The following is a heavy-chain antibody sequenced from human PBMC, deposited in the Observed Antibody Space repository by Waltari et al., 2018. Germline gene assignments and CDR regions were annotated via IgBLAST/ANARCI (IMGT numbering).Heavy chain of an antibody. Sequence: QVQLVQSGAEVKKPGSSVRISCKTSGDTFRSYAISWVRQAPGQGLEWMGGISPVFGAPNYPQKFQGRVTITADEFTSTAYMELSSLKSEDTAVYYCASAFYYGSGTDDYYYAMDVWGQGTTVTVFS. V-gene: IGHV1-69*01. D-gene: IGHD3-10*01. CDR2: ISPVFGAP. CDR3: ASAFYYGSGTDDYYYAMDV. CDR1: GDTFRSYA. J-gene: IGHJ6*02.